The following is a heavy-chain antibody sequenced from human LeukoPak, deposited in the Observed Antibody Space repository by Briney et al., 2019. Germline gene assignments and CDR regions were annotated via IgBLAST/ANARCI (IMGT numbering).Heavy chain of an antibody. V-gene: IGHV1-24*01. CDR3: TTCLNGAGQPVAIYYYGMDV. Sequence: ASVRVSCKVSGYTLTEMSIHWVRQAPGGALEWMGGFDPEDGETVYAPKFQGRVTMTEDTSADTAYMELSSLRSEDTAVYYCTTCLNGAGQPVAIYYYGMDVWGQGTTVTVSS. J-gene: IGHJ6*02. CDR2: FDPEDGET. D-gene: IGHD2-2*01. CDR1: GYTLTEMS.